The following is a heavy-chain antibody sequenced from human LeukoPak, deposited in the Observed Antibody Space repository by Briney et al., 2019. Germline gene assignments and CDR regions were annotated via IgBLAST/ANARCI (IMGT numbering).Heavy chain of an antibody. Sequence: PGGSLRLSCAASGFIFSSYAMHWVRQAPGKGLEWVSSISTRSTYIYYADSLKGRFTISRDNAKNSLYLQMNSLRAEDTAVYYCAREVTPYYWGQGTLVTVSS. CDR3: AREVTPYY. J-gene: IGHJ4*02. CDR2: ISTRSTYI. CDR1: GFIFSSYA. V-gene: IGHV3-21*01. D-gene: IGHD2-21*02.